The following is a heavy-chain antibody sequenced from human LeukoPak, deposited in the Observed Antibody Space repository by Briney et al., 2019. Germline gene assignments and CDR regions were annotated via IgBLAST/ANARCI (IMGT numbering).Heavy chain of an antibody. CDR2: IYYSGST. CDR3: ARDGRLGELSWGVFDY. CDR1: GGSISSYY. Sequence: SETLSLTCTVSGGSISSYYWSWIRQPPGKGLEWIGYIYYSGSTNYNPSLTSRVTISVDTSKNQFSLKLSSVTAADTAVYYCARDGRLGELSWGVFDYWGQGTLVTVSS. V-gene: IGHV4-59*01. D-gene: IGHD3-16*02. J-gene: IGHJ4*02.